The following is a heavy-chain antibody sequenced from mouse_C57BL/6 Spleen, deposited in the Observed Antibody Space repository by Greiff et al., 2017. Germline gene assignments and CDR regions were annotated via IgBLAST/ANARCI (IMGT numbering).Heavy chain of an antibody. CDR1: GFSLTSYG. D-gene: IGHD2-3*01. CDR3: ARPSIYDGYYPYAMDY. CDR2: IWRGGST. Sequence: QVQLQQSGPGLVQPSQSLSITCTVSGFSLTSYGVHWVRQSPGKGLEWLGVIWRGGSTDYNAAFISRLSISKDNSKSQVFFKMNSLQADDTAIYYCARPSIYDGYYPYAMDYWGQGTSVTVSS. V-gene: IGHV2-2*01. J-gene: IGHJ4*01.